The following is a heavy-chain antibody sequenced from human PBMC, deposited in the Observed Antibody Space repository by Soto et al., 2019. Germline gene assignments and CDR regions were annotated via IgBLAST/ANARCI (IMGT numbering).Heavy chain of an antibody. D-gene: IGHD3-10*01. V-gene: IGHV3-7*03. CDR2: VNEDGSEK. J-gene: IGHJ4*02. CDR1: GFSFSGNW. Sequence: PGGSLRLSCAAFGFSFSGNWLTWVRQAPGKGLEWVANVNEDGSEKNYVDSVKGRFTISRDNAKNSLYLQLNSLTAADTAVYYCARLRIGWSIDYWGQGALVTVSS. CDR3: ARLRIGWSIDY.